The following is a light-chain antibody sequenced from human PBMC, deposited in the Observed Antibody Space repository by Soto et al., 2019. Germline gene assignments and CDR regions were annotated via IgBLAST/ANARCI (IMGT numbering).Light chain of an antibody. CDR2: EDN. CDR3: QSYDSSNPVV. Sequence: NFMLTQPHSVSESPGKTVTISCTRSSGSIASNYVQWYQQRPGSAHTTVIYEDNQSPSGVPDRFSGSIDSSSNSASLTISGLNTEDEADYYCQSYDSSNPVVFGGGTKLTVL. J-gene: IGLJ2*01. CDR1: SGSIASNY. V-gene: IGLV6-57*03.